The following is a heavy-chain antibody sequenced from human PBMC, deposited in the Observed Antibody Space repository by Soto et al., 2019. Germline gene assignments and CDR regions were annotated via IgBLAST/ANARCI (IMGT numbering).Heavy chain of an antibody. CDR3: ARSRSGYSNYYYYGMDV. Sequence: ASVKVSCKASGGTFSSYAISWVRQAPGQGLEWMGGIIPIFGTANYAQKFQGRVTITADESTSTAYMELSSLRSEDTAVYYCARSRSGYSNYYYYGMDVWGQGTTVTVSS. V-gene: IGHV1-69*13. J-gene: IGHJ6*02. CDR2: IIPIFGTA. CDR1: GGTFSSYA. D-gene: IGHD4-4*01.